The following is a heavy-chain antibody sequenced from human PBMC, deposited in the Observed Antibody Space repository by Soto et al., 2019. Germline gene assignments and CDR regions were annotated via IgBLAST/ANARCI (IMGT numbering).Heavy chain of an antibody. Sequence: PRRSRRLSCGASVFTFSRYVMSWFRQAPGKGLEWVSAISGSGGSTYYADSVKGRFTISRDNSKNTLYLQMNSLRAEDTAIYYCAKGRTGTTWNYFDYWGQGTLVTVSS. CDR3: AKGRTGTTWNYFDY. CDR1: VFTFSRYV. D-gene: IGHD1-7*01. V-gene: IGHV3-23*01. J-gene: IGHJ4*02. CDR2: ISGSGGST.